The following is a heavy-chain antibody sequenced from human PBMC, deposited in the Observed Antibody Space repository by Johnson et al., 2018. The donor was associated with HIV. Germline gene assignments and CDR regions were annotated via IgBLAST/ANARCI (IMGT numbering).Heavy chain of an antibody. V-gene: IGHV3-11*04. J-gene: IGHJ3*02. D-gene: IGHD1-26*01. Sequence: VQLVESGGGVVRPGGSLRLSCAASGFTFSDYYMSWIRQAPGKGLEWVSYISSSGSTIYYAASVKGRFTISRDNAKNSLYLQMNSLRAEDTAVYYCARDLRVGAIDAFDIWGQGTMVTVAS. CDR2: ISSSGSTI. CDR1: GFTFSDYY. CDR3: ARDLRVGAIDAFDI.